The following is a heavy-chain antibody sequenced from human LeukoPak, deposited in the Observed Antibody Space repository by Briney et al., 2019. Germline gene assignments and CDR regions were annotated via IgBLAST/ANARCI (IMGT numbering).Heavy chain of an antibody. Sequence: GGSLRLSXTASGLTFSTSGFNWVRQAPGKGLEWVASIGPTGSDRYHADSIKGRFTISRDNANNFLYLQMNSLRAEDTAVYYCARGMTTDSYWGQGTLVTVSS. CDR1: GLTFSTSG. V-gene: IGHV3-21*06. CDR2: IGPTGSDR. J-gene: IGHJ4*02. CDR3: ARGMTTDSY. D-gene: IGHD4-11*01.